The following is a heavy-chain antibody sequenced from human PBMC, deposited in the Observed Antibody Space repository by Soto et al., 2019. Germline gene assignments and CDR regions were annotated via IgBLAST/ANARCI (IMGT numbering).Heavy chain of an antibody. CDR2: ISGSGGST. CDR3: AKDHPSKVVVVAATLNWFDP. CDR1: GFTFSSYA. D-gene: IGHD2-15*01. Sequence: EVQLLESGGGLVQPGGSPRLSCAASGFTFSSYAMSWVRQAPGKGLEWVSAISGSGGSTYYADSVKGRFTISRDNSKNTLYLQMNSLRAEDTAVYYCAKDHPSKVVVVAATLNWFDPWGQGTLVTVSS. V-gene: IGHV3-23*01. J-gene: IGHJ5*02.